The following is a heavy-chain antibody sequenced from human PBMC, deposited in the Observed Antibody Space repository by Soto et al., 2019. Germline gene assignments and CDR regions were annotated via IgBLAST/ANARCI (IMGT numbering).Heavy chain of an antibody. D-gene: IGHD3-3*01. J-gene: IGHJ3*02. CDR1: GGSISSYY. V-gene: IGHV4-59*01. Sequence: SETLSLTCTVSGGSISSYYWSWIRQPPGKGLEWIGYIYYSGSTNYNPSLKSRVTISVDTSKNQFSLKLSSVTAADTAVYYCARQFPIFGAFDIWGQGTMVTVSS. CDR2: IYYSGST. CDR3: ARQFPIFGAFDI.